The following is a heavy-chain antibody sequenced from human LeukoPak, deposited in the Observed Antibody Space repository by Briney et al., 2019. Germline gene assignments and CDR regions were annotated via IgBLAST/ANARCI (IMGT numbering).Heavy chain of an antibody. Sequence: AGGSLRLSCAASGFILSAYWMFWARHAPGKGLVWVARINSDGSSTSYADSVRGRFTISRDDAKNTLYLQMDSLTVEDTAVYYCAREKSEPGAAIAEYWGQGTLVTVSS. D-gene: IGHD2-2*01. CDR2: INSDGSST. CDR1: GFILSAYW. CDR3: AREKSEPGAAIAEY. V-gene: IGHV3-74*01. J-gene: IGHJ4*02.